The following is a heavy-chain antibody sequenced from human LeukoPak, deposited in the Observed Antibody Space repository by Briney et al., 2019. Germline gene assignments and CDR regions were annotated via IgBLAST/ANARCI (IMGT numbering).Heavy chain of an antibody. V-gene: IGHV3-7*01. Sequence: GGSLRLSCAASGFTFSSYWMSWVRQAPGKGLGWVANIKQEGSEKYYVDSVKGRFTISRDNAKNSLYLQMNSLRAEDTAVYYCARDTYCSSTSCYLDAFDIWGQGTMVTVSS. CDR3: ARDTYCSSTSCYLDAFDI. CDR1: GFTFSSYW. D-gene: IGHD2-2*01. J-gene: IGHJ3*02. CDR2: IKQEGSEK.